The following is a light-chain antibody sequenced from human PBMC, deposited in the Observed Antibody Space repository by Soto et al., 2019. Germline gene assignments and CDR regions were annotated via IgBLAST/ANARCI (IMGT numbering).Light chain of an antibody. Sequence: DIQMTQSPSTLSASVGDRVTITCRASQSISSWLAWYQQKPGKAPKLLIYKASSLESGVPSRFSGSGSGPEFTVSTGCRQPHDFASYYCQQYNRYSPRAFGQGTKGEIK. CDR3: QQYNRYSPRA. CDR2: KAS. V-gene: IGKV1-5*03. CDR1: QSISSW. J-gene: IGKJ1*01.